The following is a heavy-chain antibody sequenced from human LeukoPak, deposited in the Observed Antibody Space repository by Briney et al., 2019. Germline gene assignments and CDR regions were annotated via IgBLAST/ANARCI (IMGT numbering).Heavy chain of an antibody. CDR2: ISGSGAYT. J-gene: IGHJ4*02. CDR1: GFTFTSYV. CDR3: AKDRYCSGGSCYGLDY. V-gene: IGHV3-23*01. Sequence: GGSLRLSCAASGFTFTSYVMTWVRPPPGKGLEWVSTISGSGAYTDYADSVKDRFTVSRGNSKNMLYLQMDSLRAEDTAVYYCAKDRYCSGGSCYGLDYWGQGTLVTVSS. D-gene: IGHD2-15*01.